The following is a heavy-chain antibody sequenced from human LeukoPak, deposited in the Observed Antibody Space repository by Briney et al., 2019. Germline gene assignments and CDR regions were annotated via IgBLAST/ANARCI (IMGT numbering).Heavy chain of an antibody. CDR3: AKDLVGASL. J-gene: IGHJ4*02. Sequence: PGGSLRLSCVGSGFTFRSHAMSWVRQAPEKGLEFVSGIYENGGTTYYADSVKGRFSISRDNSKNTLYLQMDSLRAEDTAVYYCAKDLVGASLWGQGTLVTVSS. CDR2: IYENGGTT. V-gene: IGHV3-23*01. D-gene: IGHD1-26*01. CDR1: GFTFRSHA.